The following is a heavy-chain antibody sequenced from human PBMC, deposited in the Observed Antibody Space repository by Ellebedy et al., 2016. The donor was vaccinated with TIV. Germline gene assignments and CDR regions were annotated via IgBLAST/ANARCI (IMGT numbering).Heavy chain of an antibody. CDR2: ISLSVNTM. Sequence: GESLKISCVASGFTFSDYSMSWVRQAPGKGLEWVSRISLSVNTMYYADSVQGRFTISRDNSKRTVDLQMNSLRAEDPAVYFCAKDRTPGDGYWVFDNWGQGTLVSVSS. V-gene: IGHV3-11*01. J-gene: IGHJ4*02. CDR1: GFTFSDYS. CDR3: AKDRTPGDGYWVFDN. D-gene: IGHD5-18*01.